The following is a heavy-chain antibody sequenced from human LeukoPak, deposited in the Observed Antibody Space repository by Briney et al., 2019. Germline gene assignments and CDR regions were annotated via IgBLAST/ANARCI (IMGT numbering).Heavy chain of an antibody. V-gene: IGHV3-23*01. CDR1: GFTFTSYA. CDR2: ISGSGGST. J-gene: IGHJ4*02. CDR3: AEGGFYVFWSGYSLFDF. Sequence: GGSLRLSCAASGFTFTSYAMSWVRQAPGKGLEWVSAISGSGGSTYSSDSVKGRFTISRDNSKSTLYLQMNSLRAEDTAVYYCAEGGFYVFWSGYSLFDFWGQGTLVTVSS. D-gene: IGHD3-3*01.